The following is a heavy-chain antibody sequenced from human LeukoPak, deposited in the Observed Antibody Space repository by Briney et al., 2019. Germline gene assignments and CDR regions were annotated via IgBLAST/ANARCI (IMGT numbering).Heavy chain of an antibody. CDR2: ISWNSGSI. D-gene: IGHD5-18*01. V-gene: IGHV3-9*01. Sequence: GGSLRLSCAASGFTFDDYAMHWVRQAPGKGLEWVSGISWNSGSIGYADSVKGRFTISRDNAKNSLHLQMNSLRAEDTALYYCAKDSGYSYGLLPLDYWGQGTLVTVSS. CDR1: GFTFDDYA. J-gene: IGHJ4*02. CDR3: AKDSGYSYGLLPLDY.